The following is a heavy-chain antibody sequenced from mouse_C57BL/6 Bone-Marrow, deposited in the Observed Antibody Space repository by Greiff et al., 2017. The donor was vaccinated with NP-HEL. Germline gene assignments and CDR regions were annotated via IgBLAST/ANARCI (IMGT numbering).Heavy chain of an antibody. CDR3: ARGDYGSDYYAMDY. CDR1: GYTFTDYN. D-gene: IGHD1-1*01. Sequence: VQLKQSGPELVKPGASVKIPCKASGYTFTDYNMDWVKQSHGKSLEWIGDINPNNGGTIYNQKFKGKATLTVDKSSSTAYMELRSLTSEDTAVYYCARGDYGSDYYAMDYWGQGTSVTVSS. CDR2: INPNNGGT. V-gene: IGHV1-18*01. J-gene: IGHJ4*01.